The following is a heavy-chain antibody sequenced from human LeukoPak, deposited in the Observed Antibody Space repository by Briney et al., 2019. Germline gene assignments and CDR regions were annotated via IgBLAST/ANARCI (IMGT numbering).Heavy chain of an antibody. D-gene: IGHD6-19*01. CDR2: ISGSGGST. J-gene: IGHJ4*02. CDR1: GFTFSSYA. CDR3: AKGEAGYTSAWVVY. V-gene: IGHV3-23*01. Sequence: GGSLRLSCAAPGFTFSSYAMSWVRQAPGKVLEWVSVISGSGGSTYYADSVKGRFTISRDNSKNTLYLQMNSLRAEDTAAYYCAKGEAGYTSAWVVYWGQGTLVTVSS.